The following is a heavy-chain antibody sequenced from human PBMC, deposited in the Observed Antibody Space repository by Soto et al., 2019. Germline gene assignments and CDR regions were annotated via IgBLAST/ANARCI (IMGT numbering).Heavy chain of an antibody. CDR3: AKDTSHRSDILPGTPTP. Sequence: EVQLVESGGGLVQPGRSLRLSCAASGFTFDDYARHWVRQAPGKGLEWVSGISWNSGSIVYADSVKGRFTSSRDNAKNSLYLQMNSLRAEDTALYYCAKDTSHRSDILPGTPTPWGQGTLVTVSS. D-gene: IGHD3-9*01. V-gene: IGHV3-9*01. CDR1: GFTFDDYA. CDR2: ISWNSGSI. J-gene: IGHJ5*02.